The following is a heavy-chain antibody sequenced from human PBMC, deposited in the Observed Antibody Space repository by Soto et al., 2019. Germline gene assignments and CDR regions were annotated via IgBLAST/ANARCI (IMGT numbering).Heavy chain of an antibody. CDR1: GYTFYSHS. Sequence: QAQLVQSGAEVRKPGASVKVSCKASGYTFYSHSISWVRQAPGQGLEWMGRINADYGNTQYAQKFRGRVTMTTDTSRTTLYMELKNLRSDDTAAYYCARCIQGDYYYGMDVWGQGTTVTVAS. J-gene: IGHJ6*02. V-gene: IGHV1-18*01. D-gene: IGHD5-18*01. CDR3: ARCIQGDYYYGMDV. CDR2: INADYGNT.